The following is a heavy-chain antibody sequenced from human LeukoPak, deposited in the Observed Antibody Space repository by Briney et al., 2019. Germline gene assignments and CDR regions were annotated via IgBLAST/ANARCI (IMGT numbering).Heavy chain of an antibody. CDR1: GFTFSNAW. CDR2: INQSGST. D-gene: IGHD3-3*01. Sequence: GSLRLSCAASGFTFSNAWMSWVRQAPGKGLEWIGEINQSGSTNYNPSLKSRVAISVDTSKNQFSLNLSSVTAADTAVYYCARGDYDFWSGSYADNWGQGTLVTVSS. CDR3: ARGDYDFWSGSYADN. V-gene: IGHV4-34*01. J-gene: IGHJ4*02.